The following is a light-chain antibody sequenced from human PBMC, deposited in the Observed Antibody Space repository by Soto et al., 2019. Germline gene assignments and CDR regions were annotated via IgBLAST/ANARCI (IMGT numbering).Light chain of an antibody. V-gene: IGKV3-15*01. J-gene: IGKJ2*01. CDR2: GAS. Sequence: EIVLTQSPGTLSLSPGERATLSCRASQSVSNNLAWYQQKPGQAPRLLIYGASTRATAIPARFSGSGSGTESTLTISSLQSEDFAVYFCQQYDNWPYTFGQGTKVDIK. CDR1: QSVSNN. CDR3: QQYDNWPYT.